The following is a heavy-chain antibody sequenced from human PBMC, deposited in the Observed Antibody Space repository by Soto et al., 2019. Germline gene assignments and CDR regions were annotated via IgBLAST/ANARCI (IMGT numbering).Heavy chain of an antibody. V-gene: IGHV3-74*01. J-gene: IGHJ4*02. CDR2: MNSDGSLI. Sequence: VGSLRLSCAVAGYTFANHWMHWVRQAPGKGLEWVSRMNSDGSLINYADSVKGRFTVSRDNARNTLYLQMNSLRVEDTAVYYCATAEVDYWGPGTLVTVS. CDR1: GYTFANHW. CDR3: ATAEVDY.